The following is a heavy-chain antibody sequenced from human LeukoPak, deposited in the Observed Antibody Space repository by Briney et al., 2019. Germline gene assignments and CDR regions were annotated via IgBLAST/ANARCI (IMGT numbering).Heavy chain of an antibody. Sequence: PGGSLRLSCVASGFTFSSYGMHWVRQPPGKGLEWVAVIWSDGNKKYYTDSVKGRFTISRDNSKNTLYLQMNSLRAEDTAVYYCARAEYNWINDYYASGSYATGFDYWGQGTLVTVSS. CDR2: IWSDGNKK. J-gene: IGHJ4*02. D-gene: IGHD3-10*01. CDR3: ARAEYNWINDYYASGSYATGFDY. V-gene: IGHV3-33*01. CDR1: GFTFSSYG.